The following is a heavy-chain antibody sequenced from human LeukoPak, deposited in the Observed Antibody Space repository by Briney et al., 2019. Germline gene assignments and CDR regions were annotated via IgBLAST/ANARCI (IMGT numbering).Heavy chain of an antibody. Sequence: SETLSLTCTVSGGSISSYYRSWIRQPPGKGLEWIGYIYYSGSTNYNPSLKSRVTISVDTSKNQFSLKLSSVTAADTAVYYCARGVLVYDLNWYFDLWGRGTLVTVSS. CDR1: GGSISSYY. CDR3: ARGVLVYDLNWYFDL. V-gene: IGHV4-59*01. D-gene: IGHD3-3*01. CDR2: IYYSGST. J-gene: IGHJ2*01.